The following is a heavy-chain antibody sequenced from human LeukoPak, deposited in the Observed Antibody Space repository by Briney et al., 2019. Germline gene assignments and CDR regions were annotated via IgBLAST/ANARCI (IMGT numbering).Heavy chain of an antibody. D-gene: IGHD6-19*01. CDR3: ARSRGAGPAAYFDY. CDR2: ISNSGSYT. Sequence: GGSLRLSCAASGFTFSDEYMSWIRQAPGKGLEWVSYISNSGSYTNYADSVKGRFTISRDNAKNSLYLQMSSLRAEDTAVYYCARSRGAGPAAYFDYWGQGTLITVSS. V-gene: IGHV3-11*03. J-gene: IGHJ4*02. CDR1: GFTFSDEY.